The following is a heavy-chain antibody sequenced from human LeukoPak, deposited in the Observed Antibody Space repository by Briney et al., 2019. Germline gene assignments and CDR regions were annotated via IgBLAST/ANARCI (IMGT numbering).Heavy chain of an antibody. CDR2: INPNSGGT. CDR1: GYTFTGYY. J-gene: IGHJ6*03. V-gene: IGHV1-2*02. D-gene: IGHD3-16*01. CDR3: TTLVYYYYYMDV. Sequence: GASVKVSCKASGYTFTGYYMHWVRQAPGQGLEWMGWINPNSGGTNYAQKFQGRVTMTRDTSISTAYMELSRLRSDDTAVYYCTTLVYYYYYMDVWGKGTTVTISS.